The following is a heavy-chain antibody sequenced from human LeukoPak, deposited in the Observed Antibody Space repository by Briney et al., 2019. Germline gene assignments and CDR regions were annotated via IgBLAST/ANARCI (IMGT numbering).Heavy chain of an antibody. D-gene: IGHD2-15*01. CDR1: GGSLSSYY. CDR2: IYTSGST. V-gene: IGHV4-4*07. CDR3: ARDLGLGYCSGGSCYSDGGYYFDY. Sequence: SETLSLTCTVSGGSLSSYYWSWIRQPAGKGLEWIGRIYTSGSTNYNPSLKSRVTMSVDTSKNQFSLKLSSVTAADTAVYYCARDLGLGYCSGGSCYSDGGYYFDYWGQGTLVTVSS. J-gene: IGHJ4*02.